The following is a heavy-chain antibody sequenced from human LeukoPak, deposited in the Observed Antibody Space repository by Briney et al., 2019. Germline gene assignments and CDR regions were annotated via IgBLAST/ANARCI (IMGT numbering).Heavy chain of an antibody. Sequence: PSETLSLTCTVSGGSISSSTYYWGWIRQPPGKGLEWIGSVYYTGSTYYNPSLKSRITILLDTSKNQISLKLSSVTAADTAVYYCSRGSYDILTGYSTLGEYWGQGTLVTVSS. CDR3: SRGSYDILTGYSTLGEY. D-gene: IGHD3-9*01. V-gene: IGHV4-39*01. CDR2: VYYTGST. J-gene: IGHJ4*02. CDR1: GGSISSSTYY.